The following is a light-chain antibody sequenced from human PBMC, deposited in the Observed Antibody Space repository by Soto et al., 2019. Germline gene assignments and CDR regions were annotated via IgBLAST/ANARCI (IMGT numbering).Light chain of an antibody. CDR3: SSYTSSSTLQG. CDR2: DVA. Sequence: QSVLTQPASVSGSPGQSIAISCSGASIDVGGYNYVSWYQQHPGKAPKLMIYDVASRPSGVSDRFSGSKSGNTASLTISGLQAEDEADYYCSSYTSSSTLQGFGTGTKLTVL. J-gene: IGLJ1*01. V-gene: IGLV2-14*03. CDR1: SIDVGGYNY.